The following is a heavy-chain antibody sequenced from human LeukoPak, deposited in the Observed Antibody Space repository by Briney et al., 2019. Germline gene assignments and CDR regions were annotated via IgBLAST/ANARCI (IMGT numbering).Heavy chain of an antibody. CDR1: RYTFTGYY. V-gene: IGHV1-2*02. D-gene: IGHD3-22*01. CDR2: INPNSGGT. J-gene: IGHJ4*02. Sequence: ASVKVSCKASRYTFTGYYMHWVRQAPGQGLEWMGWINPNSGGTNYAQKFQGRVTMTRDTSISTAYMELSRLRSDDTAVYYCARGLYDSSGYYLYYFDYWGQGTLVAVSS. CDR3: ARGLYDSSGYYLYYFDY.